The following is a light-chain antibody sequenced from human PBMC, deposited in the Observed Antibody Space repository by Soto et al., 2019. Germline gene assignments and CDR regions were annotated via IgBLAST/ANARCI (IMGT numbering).Light chain of an antibody. Sequence: AIQMTQSPSSLYASVGDRVTITCRASQDSRNDLAWYQQKPGKTPKLLIYAASSLQSGVSSRFSGSGSGTDFTLTISSLQPEDFAAYYCLRDYNYPYTFGEGTKLEIK. CDR3: LRDYNYPYT. J-gene: IGKJ2*01. CDR1: QDSRND. CDR2: AAS. V-gene: IGKV1-6*01.